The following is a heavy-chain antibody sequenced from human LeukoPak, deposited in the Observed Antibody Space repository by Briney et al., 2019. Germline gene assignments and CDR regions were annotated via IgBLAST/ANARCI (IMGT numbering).Heavy chain of an antibody. Sequence: GGSLRPSCAASGFTFSSYWMHWVRQAPGKGLVWVSRIDNDGSDTIYADSMKGRFTISRDNAKNTLFLQMNSLRDEDTAVYYCARGGFSHGFDIWGQGTRVTVSS. J-gene: IGHJ3*02. V-gene: IGHV3-74*01. CDR3: ARGGFSHGFDI. CDR2: IDNDGSDT. CDR1: GFTFSSYW.